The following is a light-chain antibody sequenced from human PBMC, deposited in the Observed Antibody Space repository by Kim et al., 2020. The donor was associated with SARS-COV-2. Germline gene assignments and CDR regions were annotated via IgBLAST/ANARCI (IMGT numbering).Light chain of an antibody. V-gene: IGKV1-6*01. CDR3: LHDYNYPRT. CDR1: QGIRNE. CDR2: ASS. J-gene: IGKJ1*01. Sequence: ASVGDRVTITCRASQGIRNELGWYQQRPGKAPKLLIYASSTVQSGVPSRFSGSGSGTDFTLTISSLQPEDFATYYCLHDYNYPRTFGQGTKVDIK.